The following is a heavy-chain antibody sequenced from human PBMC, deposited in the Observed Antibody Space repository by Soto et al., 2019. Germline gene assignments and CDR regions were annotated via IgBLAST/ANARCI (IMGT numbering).Heavy chain of an antibody. V-gene: IGHV4-59*01. CDR1: GGSISSYY. Sequence: SETLSLTCTVSGGSISSYYWSWIRQPPGKGLEWIGYIYYSGSTNYNPSLKSRVTISVDTSKNQFSLKLSSVTAADTAVYYCARQQSTYYDSSGLSFWFDPWGQGTLVTAPQ. CDR2: IYYSGST. J-gene: IGHJ5*02. D-gene: IGHD3-22*01. CDR3: ARQQSTYYDSSGLSFWFDP.